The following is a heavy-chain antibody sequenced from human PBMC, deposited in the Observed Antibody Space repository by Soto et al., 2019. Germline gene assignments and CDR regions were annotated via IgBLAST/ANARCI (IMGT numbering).Heavy chain of an antibody. CDR2: ISYDGSNK. CDR1: GFTFSSYA. V-gene: IGHV3-30-3*01. D-gene: IGHD5-18*01. J-gene: IGHJ4*02. CDR3: ARSGYSYGLFDY. Sequence: QVQLVESGGGVVQSGRSLRLSCAASGFTFSSYAMHWVRQAPGKGLEWVAVISYDGSNKYYADSVKGRFTISRDNSKNTLYLQMNSLRAEDTAVYYCARSGYSYGLFDYWGQGTLVTVSS.